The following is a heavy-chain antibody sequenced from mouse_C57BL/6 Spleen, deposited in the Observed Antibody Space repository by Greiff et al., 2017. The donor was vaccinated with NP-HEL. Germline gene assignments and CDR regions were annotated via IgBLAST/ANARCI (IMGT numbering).Heavy chain of an antibody. V-gene: IGHV3-6*01. CDR2: ISYDGSN. J-gene: IGHJ3*01. CDR1: GYSITSGYY. D-gene: IGHD2-2*01. CDR3: ARDPGIYYGYDVFAY. Sequence: VQLQQSGPGLVKPSHSLSLTCSVTGYSITSGYYWNWIRQFPGNKLEWMGYISYDGSNNYNPSLKNRISITRDTSKNQFFLKLNSVTTEDTATYDCARDPGIYYGYDVFAYWGQGTLVTVSA.